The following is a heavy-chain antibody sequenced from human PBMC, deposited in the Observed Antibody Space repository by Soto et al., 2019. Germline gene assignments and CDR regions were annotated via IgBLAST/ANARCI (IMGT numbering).Heavy chain of an antibody. D-gene: IGHD5-18*01. CDR2: INLDGSEK. CDR3: ARDGSTSWYSYDYHGMDV. Sequence: EVQLVESGGGLVQPGGSLRLSCAASGFTFRTYWLSWVRQVPGKGLEWVANINLDGSEKNYVDSVKGRFTISRDNARNSLSLQMSSLWAEDTALYYCARDGSTSWYSYDYHGMDVWGQGTTVTVSS. CDR1: GFTFRTYW. V-gene: IGHV3-7*05. J-gene: IGHJ6*02.